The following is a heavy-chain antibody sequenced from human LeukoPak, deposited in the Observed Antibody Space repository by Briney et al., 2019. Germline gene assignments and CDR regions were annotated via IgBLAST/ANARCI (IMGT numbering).Heavy chain of an antibody. D-gene: IGHD3-16*01. J-gene: IGHJ6*02. CDR3: AREGGDMDV. CDR2: ITWNSGTI. V-gene: IGHV3-9*01. Sequence: PGGSLRLSCAASGFNFDQYAMFRVRQAPGKGLEWVTGITWNSGTIAYADSVKGRFTISRDNSKNTLYLQMNSLTTEDTAVYYCAREGGDMDVWGQGTTVTVSS. CDR1: GFNFDQYA.